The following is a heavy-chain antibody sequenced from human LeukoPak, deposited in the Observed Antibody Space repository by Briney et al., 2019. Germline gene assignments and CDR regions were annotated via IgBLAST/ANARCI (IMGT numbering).Heavy chain of an antibody. J-gene: IGHJ6*02. V-gene: IGHV1-69*04. CDR3: ARGSVTDMVRGVIPYYYGMDV. D-gene: IGHD3-10*01. Sequence: SVKVSCKASGRTFSSYAISWVRQAPGQGLEWMGRIIPILGIANYAQKFQGRVTITADKSTSTAYMELSSLRSEDTAVYYCARGSVTDMVRGVIPYYYGMDVWGQGTTVTVSS. CDR2: IIPILGIA. CDR1: GRTFSSYA.